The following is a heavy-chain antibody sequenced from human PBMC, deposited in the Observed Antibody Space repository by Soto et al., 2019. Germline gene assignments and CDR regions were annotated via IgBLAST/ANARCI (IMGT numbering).Heavy chain of an antibody. D-gene: IGHD3-10*01. CDR1: GGSISSYY. CDR3: ARLFAKASRSYDYFDH. CDR2: IYYSGST. Sequence: PSETLSLTCTVSGGSISSYYWSWIRQPPGKGLEWIGYIYYSGSTNYNPSLKSRVTISVDTSKNQFSLKLSSVTAADTAVYYCARLFAKASRSYDYFDHWGQGTLVTVSS. V-gene: IGHV4-59*12. J-gene: IGHJ4*02.